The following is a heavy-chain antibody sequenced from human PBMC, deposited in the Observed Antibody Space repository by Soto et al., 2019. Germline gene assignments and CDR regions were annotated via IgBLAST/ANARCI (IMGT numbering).Heavy chain of an antibody. CDR3: ARDRVPDCSGGSCYHY. V-gene: IGHV3-21*01. Sequence: EVQLVESGGGLVKPGGSLRLSCAASGFTFSSYSMNWVRQAPGKGLEWVSSISSSSSYIYYADSVKGRVTISRDNAKSSLYLQMNSLRAEDTAVYYCARDRVPDCSGGSCYHYWGQGTLVTVSS. D-gene: IGHD2-15*01. J-gene: IGHJ4*02. CDR2: ISSSSSYI. CDR1: GFTFSSYS.